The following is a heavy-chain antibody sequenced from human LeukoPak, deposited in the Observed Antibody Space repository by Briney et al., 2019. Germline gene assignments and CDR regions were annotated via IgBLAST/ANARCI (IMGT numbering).Heavy chain of an antibody. CDR2: ISTSSSYI. J-gene: IGHJ4*02. CDR3: ASDHEEYCSGGSCSRFDY. Sequence: GGSLRLSCAASGFTFSSYNMNWVRQAPGKGLEWVSSISTSSSYIYYADSVKGRFTISRDNARNSLYLQMNSLRAEDTAVYYCASDHEEYCSGGSCSRFDYWGQGTLVTVSS. V-gene: IGHV3-21*01. CDR1: GFTFSSYN. D-gene: IGHD2-15*01.